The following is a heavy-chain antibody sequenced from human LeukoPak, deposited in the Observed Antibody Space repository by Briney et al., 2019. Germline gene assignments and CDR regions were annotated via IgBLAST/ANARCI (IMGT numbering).Heavy chain of an antibody. J-gene: IGHJ6*03. CDR3: ARLVSAAGNYYYYYYMDV. D-gene: IGHD2-2*01. CDR2: INHSGST. Sequence: SETLSLTCAVYGGSFSGYYWSWIRQPPGKGLEWIGEINHSGSTNYNPSLKSRVTISVDTSKNQFSLKLSSVTAADTAVYYCARLVSAAGNYYYYYYMDVWGKGTTVTVSS. V-gene: IGHV4-34*01. CDR1: GGSFSGYY.